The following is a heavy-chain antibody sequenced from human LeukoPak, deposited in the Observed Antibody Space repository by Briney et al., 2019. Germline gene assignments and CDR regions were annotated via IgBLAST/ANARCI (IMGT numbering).Heavy chain of an antibody. CDR2: IRYDGSNK. Sequence: GGSLRLSCAASGFTFSDYGMHWVRQAPGKGLEWVAFIRYDGSNKYYADSVKGRFTISRDNSKNTLYLQMNSLRAEDTAVYYCAKGYYDSSGYYYNAYYYYYMDVWGKGTTVTISS. J-gene: IGHJ6*03. D-gene: IGHD3-22*01. CDR3: AKGYYDSSGYYYNAYYYYYMDV. V-gene: IGHV3-30*02. CDR1: GFTFSDYG.